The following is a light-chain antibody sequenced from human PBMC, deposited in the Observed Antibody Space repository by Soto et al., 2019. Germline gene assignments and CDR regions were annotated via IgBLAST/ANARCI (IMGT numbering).Light chain of an antibody. CDR2: DAS. CDR1: QTISRY. V-gene: IGKV3-11*01. J-gene: IGKJ1*01. CDR3: QQRSNWPPWT. Sequence: TQGPATLSLSTGERATLSCRSSQTISRYLAWYQQKPGQTPRLLIYDASNRATGVPARFSGSGSGTDFTLTISSLEPEDFAVYYCQQRSNWPPWTFGQGTKVDIK.